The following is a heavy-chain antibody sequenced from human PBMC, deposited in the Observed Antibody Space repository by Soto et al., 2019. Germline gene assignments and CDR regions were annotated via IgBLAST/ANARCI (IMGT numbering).Heavy chain of an antibody. CDR2: INPYSGDT. CDR3: ARHLGSSTAVVRMNRVGPCDP. D-gene: IGHD3-10*01. CDR1: GYTYSSNG. J-gene: IGHJ5*02. V-gene: IGHV1-18*01. Sequence: SVKVTCKNSGYTYSSNGRTWVRQAPGQGLEWMGWINPYSGDTNYAQHFQGRVTMTTDTSTSTAYMELRSLRSDDTAGYYCARHLGSSTAVVRMNRVGPCDPWGQGTRVSVSS.